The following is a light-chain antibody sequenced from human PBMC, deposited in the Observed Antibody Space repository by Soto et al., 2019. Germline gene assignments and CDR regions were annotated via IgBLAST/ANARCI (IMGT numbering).Light chain of an antibody. CDR2: DAS. CDR3: QQRSGWPRT. CDR1: QSVSNY. J-gene: IGKJ1*01. Sequence: EIVMTQSPAALSVSQGERATLSCRTSQSVSNYLAWYQQKPGQAPRLLMYDASNRATGIPARFSGSGSGTDFTLTISSLEPEDFALYYCQQRSGWPRTFGQGTKVDIK. V-gene: IGKV3-11*01.